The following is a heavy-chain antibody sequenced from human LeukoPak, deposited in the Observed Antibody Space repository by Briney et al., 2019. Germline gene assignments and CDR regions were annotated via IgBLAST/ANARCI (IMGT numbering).Heavy chain of an antibody. CDR3: AKDSDILTGYPYYFDY. CDR1: GFTFSNYA. Sequence: GGSLRLSCAASGFTFSNYAMSWVRQAPGKGLEWVSTISISGVSTYYADSVKGRFTISRDNSKNTLYLQMNSLRAEDTAVYYCAKDSDILTGYPYYFDYWGQGTLVTVSS. V-gene: IGHV3-23*01. D-gene: IGHD3-9*01. CDR2: ISISGVST. J-gene: IGHJ4*02.